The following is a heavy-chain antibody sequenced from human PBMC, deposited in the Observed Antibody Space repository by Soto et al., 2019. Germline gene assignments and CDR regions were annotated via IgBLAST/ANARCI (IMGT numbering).Heavy chain of an antibody. CDR3: ARCGGAVYYIYYYCMDF. V-gene: IGHV3-53*04. J-gene: IGHJ6*02. D-gene: IGHD1-20*01. CDR1: GFTVSSNY. Sequence: GGSLRLSCAASGFTVSSNYMSWVRQAPGKGLEWVSVIYSGGSTYYADSVKGRFDIYIHNSKNTLSLQMKNLRAEDPAVDYCARCGGAVYYIYYYCMDFWGQGTPVTVSS. CDR2: IYSGGST.